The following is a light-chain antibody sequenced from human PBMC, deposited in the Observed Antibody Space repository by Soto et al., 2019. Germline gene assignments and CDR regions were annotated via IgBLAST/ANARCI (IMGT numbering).Light chain of an antibody. CDR3: HQSYAWPPT. J-gene: IGKJ1*01. V-gene: IGKV3-15*01. CDR1: QSVSSN. CDR2: GAS. Sequence: EIVMTQSPATLSVSPGERTTLSCRASQSVSSNLAWYQQKPGQAHRPLIYGASTRATGVSANFSASASGTEFTLTISGLQSEYFAVYYCHQSYAWPPTFGQGTKGEV.